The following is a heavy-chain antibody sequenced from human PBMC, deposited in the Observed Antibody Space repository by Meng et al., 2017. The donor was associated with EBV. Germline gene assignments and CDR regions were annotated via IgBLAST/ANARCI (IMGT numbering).Heavy chain of an antibody. V-gene: IGHV4-61*01. CDR3: ARGDYTNYPRWFDP. Sequence: QVQLQESGPGLVTPSEPLSLTCTVSGGSVNNESYYWGWIRQPPGKGLEYIGYIYYTGSTNYNSSLKSRVTISLDKSKNQFSLKLTSLTAADTAIYYCARGDYTNYPRWFDPWGQGTLGTVSS. CDR2: IYYTGST. J-gene: IGHJ5*02. CDR1: GGSVNNESYY. D-gene: IGHD4-11*01.